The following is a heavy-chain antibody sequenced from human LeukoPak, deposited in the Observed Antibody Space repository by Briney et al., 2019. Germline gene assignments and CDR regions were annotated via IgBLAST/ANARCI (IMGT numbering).Heavy chain of an antibody. CDR2: INHSGST. D-gene: IGHD6-13*01. V-gene: IGHV4-34*01. Sequence: PSETLSLTCAVYGGSFSGYYWSWIRQPPGKGLEWIGEINHSGSTNYNPSLKSRVTISVDTSKNQFSLKLSSVTAADTAVYYCARVRQQLVPAYFDYWAREPWSPSPQ. CDR1: GGSFSGYY. CDR3: ARVRQQLVPAYFDY. J-gene: IGHJ4*02.